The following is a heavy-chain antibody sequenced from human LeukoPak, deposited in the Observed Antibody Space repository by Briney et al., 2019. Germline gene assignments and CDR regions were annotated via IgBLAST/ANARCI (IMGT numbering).Heavy chain of an antibody. D-gene: IGHD2/OR15-2a*01. V-gene: IGHV3-30*18. CDR1: GFTFSSYG. CDR3: VKDREVFRGFDY. CDR2: ISYDGSNK. Sequence: PGGSLRLSCAASGFTFSSYGMHWVRQAPGKGLEWVAVISYDGSNKYYADSVKGRFTISRDNSKNTLYLQMNSLRAEDTAVYYCVKDREVFRGFDYWGQGTLVTVSS. J-gene: IGHJ4*02.